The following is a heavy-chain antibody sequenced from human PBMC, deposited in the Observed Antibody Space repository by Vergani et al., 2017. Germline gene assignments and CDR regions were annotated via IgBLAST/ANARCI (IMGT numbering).Heavy chain of an antibody. J-gene: IGHJ3*02. V-gene: IGHV4-4*02. CDR3: ARGRRDFGVVIIPDAFDI. CDR1: GFTFSSYAM. D-gene: IGHD3-3*01. CDR2: IYHSGST. Sequence: VQLLESGGGLVQPGGSLRLSCAASGFTFSSYAMSWVRQAPGKGLEWIGEIYHSGSTNYNPSLKSRVTISVDKSKNQFSLKLSSVTAADTAVYYCARGRRDFGVVIIPDAFDIWGQGTMVTVSS.